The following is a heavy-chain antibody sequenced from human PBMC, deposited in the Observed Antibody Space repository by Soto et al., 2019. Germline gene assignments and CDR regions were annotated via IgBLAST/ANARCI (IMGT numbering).Heavy chain of an antibody. V-gene: IGHV4-59*01. D-gene: IGHD4-17*01. CDR2: SYYCGIT. CDR1: GGSIVSYY. CDR3: ARRHGDHSTFAFQI. J-gene: IGHJ3*02. Sequence: QVQLQESGPGLVKPSETLSLSCTVSGGSIVSYYWSWIRQPPGEGLEWIGYSYYCGITEYDPSLESRVTISVDTPKKQFYLKLNSVTAADTAVYYCARRHGDHSTFAFQIWGQGTMVTVSS.